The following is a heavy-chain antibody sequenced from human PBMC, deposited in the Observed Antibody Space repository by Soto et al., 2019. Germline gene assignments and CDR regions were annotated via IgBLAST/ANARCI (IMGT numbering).Heavy chain of an antibody. CDR2: ISTTGGNT. Sequence: EVQLLESGGGLVQPGGSLRPSCAASGFTFYSSAMSWVRQAPGKGLEWVSAISTTGGNTLYADSVKGRFTISRDNSKNTLYLQMNSLRAEDTAIYYCAKPSGGSYPESRVFDSWGQGTRVTVSS. D-gene: IGHD1-26*01. CDR1: GFTFYSSA. CDR3: AKPSGGSYPESRVFDS. J-gene: IGHJ4*02. V-gene: IGHV3-23*01.